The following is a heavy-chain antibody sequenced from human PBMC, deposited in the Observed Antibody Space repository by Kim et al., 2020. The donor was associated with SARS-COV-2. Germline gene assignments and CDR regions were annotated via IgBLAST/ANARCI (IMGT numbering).Heavy chain of an antibody. V-gene: IGHV3-23*01. CDR1: GFTFSNEA. J-gene: IGHJ5*01. CDR3: AKDRGRWFDY. Sequence: GGSLRLSCAASGFTFSNEAMSWFRQAPGKGLKWVSAISASSGGTYYAESVKGRFTISRDNSKNTLYLQMNSLRAEDTAIYYCAKDRGRWFDYWGQGTLVIVSS. CDR2: ISASSGGT.